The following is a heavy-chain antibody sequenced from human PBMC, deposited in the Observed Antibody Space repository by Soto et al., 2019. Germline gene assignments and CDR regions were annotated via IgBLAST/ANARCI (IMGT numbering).Heavy chain of an antibody. CDR1: GYTLTELS. J-gene: IGHJ4*02. CDR2: FDPEDGET. V-gene: IGHV1-24*01. Sequence: ASVKVSCKVSGYTLTELSMHWVRQAPGKGLEWMGGFDPEDGETIYAQKFQGRVTMTEDTSTDTAYMELSSLRSEDTAVYYCATVITIFGVVHYYFDYWGQGTLVTVSS. D-gene: IGHD3-3*01. CDR3: ATVITIFGVVHYYFDY.